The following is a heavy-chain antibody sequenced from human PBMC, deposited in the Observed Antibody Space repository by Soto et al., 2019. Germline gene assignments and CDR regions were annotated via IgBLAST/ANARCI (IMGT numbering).Heavy chain of an antibody. CDR3: ARAQGTAGGPPFDY. V-gene: IGHV1-69*01. J-gene: IGHJ4*02. CDR2: IIPIFGTA. D-gene: IGHD3-16*01. Sequence: QVQLVQSGAEVKKPGSSVKVSCKASGGTFSSYAISWVRQAPGQGLEWMGGIIPIFGTAYYAQKFQGRVPITAEESTSTAYMELSSLRSEDTGGYYCARAQGTAGGPPFDYWGKGTLVTVSS. CDR1: GGTFSSYA.